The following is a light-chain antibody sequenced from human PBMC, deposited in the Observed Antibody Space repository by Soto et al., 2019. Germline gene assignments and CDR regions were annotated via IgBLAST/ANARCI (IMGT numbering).Light chain of an antibody. CDR3: QQYDTSPPRWT. J-gene: IGKJ1*01. Sequence: EIVLTQSPGTLSLSPGERATLSCRASQSVSASYLAWYQQKPGQAPRLLIFGASNRATGILDRFSGSGSGTDFTLTISRLEPEDFAVYYCQQYDTSPPRWTFGQGTKVEIK. CDR2: GAS. CDR1: QSVSASY. V-gene: IGKV3-20*01.